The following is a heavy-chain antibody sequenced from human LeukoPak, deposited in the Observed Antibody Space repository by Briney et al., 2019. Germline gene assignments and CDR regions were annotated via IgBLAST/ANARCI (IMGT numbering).Heavy chain of an antibody. D-gene: IGHD6-13*01. CDR1: GFTFSSYS. V-gene: IGHV3-21*01. CDR2: ISSSSNFI. Sequence: PGGSLRLSCAASGFTFSSYSMNWVRQAPGKGLEWVSFISSSSNFIYYAESVKGRFTISRDNAKNSLYLQMNSLRVEDTAVYYCARDGSGWYPDYWGQGTLVTVSS. J-gene: IGHJ4*02. CDR3: ARDGSGWYPDY.